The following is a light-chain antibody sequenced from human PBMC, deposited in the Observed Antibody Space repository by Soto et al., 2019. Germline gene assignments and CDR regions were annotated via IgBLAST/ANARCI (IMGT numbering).Light chain of an antibody. CDR2: AAS. CDR3: QQRSSWPPYT. V-gene: IGKV3-11*01. J-gene: IGKJ2*01. CDR1: QSVTNY. Sequence: EIVLTQSPATLSLSPGERATLSCRASQSVTNYLAWYQQKPGQAPRLLIYAASNRATGIPARFSGSGSGTDFTLTISSLEPEDFAVDYCQQRSSWPPYTFGQGTKLEI.